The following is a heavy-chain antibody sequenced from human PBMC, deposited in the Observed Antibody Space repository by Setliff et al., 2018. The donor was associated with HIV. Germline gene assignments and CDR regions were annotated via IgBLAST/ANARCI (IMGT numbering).Heavy chain of an antibody. CDR3: ARQVAYYYDSSGYYYDYYYYMDV. V-gene: IGHV4-39*01. CDR1: GGSISSSSYY. J-gene: IGHJ6*03. CDR2: IYYSGST. D-gene: IGHD3-22*01. Sequence: SETLSLTCTVSGGSISSSSYYWGWIRQPPGKGLEWIGSIYYSGSTYDNPSLKSRVTISVDTSKNQFSLKLSSVTAADTAVYYCARQVAYYYDSSGYYYDYYYYMDVWGKGTTVTVSS.